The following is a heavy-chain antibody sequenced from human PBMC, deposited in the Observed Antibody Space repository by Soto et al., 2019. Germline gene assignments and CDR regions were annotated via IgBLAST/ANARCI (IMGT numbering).Heavy chain of an antibody. CDR1: GFTFSDYY. CDR2: ISSSGNTK. D-gene: IGHD3-22*01. CDR3: AKMSSENYYDPVFS. J-gene: IGHJ4*02. Sequence: ESGGGLVKTSESLTIACAASGFTFSDYYMSWVRQAPGKGLEWVSYISSSGNTKYYADSVKGRFTISRDNAKNSVYLQMNSLRAEDTALYFCAKMSSENYYDPVFSWGQGTLVTVSS. V-gene: IGHV3-11*01.